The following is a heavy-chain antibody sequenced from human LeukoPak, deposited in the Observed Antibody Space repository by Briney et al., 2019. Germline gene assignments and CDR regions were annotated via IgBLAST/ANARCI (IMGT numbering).Heavy chain of an antibody. J-gene: IGHJ4*02. V-gene: IGHV1-18*01. CDR2: ISAYNGNT. CDR3: ARDRITYYYGSGSYYLQYYFDY. Sequence: ASVKVSCKASGYTFTSYGISWVRQAPGQGLEWMGWISAYNGNTNYAQKLQGRDTMTTDTSTSTAYMELRSLRSDDTAVYYCARDRITYYYGSGSYYLQYYFDYWGQGTLVTVSS. D-gene: IGHD3-10*01. CDR1: GYTFTSYG.